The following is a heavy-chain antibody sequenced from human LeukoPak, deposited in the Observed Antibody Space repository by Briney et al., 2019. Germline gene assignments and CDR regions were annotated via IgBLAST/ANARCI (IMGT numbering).Heavy chain of an antibody. CDR3: ARDPDYGDSSEVPCY. CDR1: GFTFSTYW. Sequence: GGSLRLSCAASGFTFSTYWMTWVRQAPGKGLEWVANIKETGSERNYVDSVRGRFTISRDNAKNSLYLQMDSLRAEHTAVYYCARDPDYGDSSEVPCYWGQGTLVTVSS. CDR2: IKETGSER. D-gene: IGHD4-23*01. V-gene: IGHV3-7*01. J-gene: IGHJ4*02.